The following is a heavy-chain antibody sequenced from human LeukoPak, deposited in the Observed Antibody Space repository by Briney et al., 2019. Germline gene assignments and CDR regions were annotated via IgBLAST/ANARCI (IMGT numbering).Heavy chain of an antibody. D-gene: IGHD6-19*01. CDR3: AKDYRGSGWYGPAWFDP. J-gene: IGHJ5*02. CDR1: GFTFDDYA. V-gene: IGHV3-9*01. Sequence: GGSLRLSCAASGFTFDDYAMHWVRQAPGKGLEWVSGISWNSGSIGYADSVKGRFTISRDNAKNSLYLQMNSLRAEDTALYYCAKDYRGSGWYGPAWFDPWGQGTLVTVSS. CDR2: ISWNSGSI.